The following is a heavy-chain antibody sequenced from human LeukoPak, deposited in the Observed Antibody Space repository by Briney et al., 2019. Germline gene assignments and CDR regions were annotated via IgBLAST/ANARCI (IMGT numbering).Heavy chain of an antibody. D-gene: IGHD1-7*01. CDR1: EFTFTHYG. CDR3: ARGGTTKTFDC. V-gene: IGHV3-48*04. J-gene: IGHJ4*02. CDR2: ISGDTRTI. Sequence: GGSLRLSCAATEFTFTHYGMDWVRQAPGKGLEWVSYISGDTRTIYYADSVKGRFTISRDNAKNSVYLQMNSLRAEDTAVYYCARGGTTKTFDCWGQGTLVTVSS.